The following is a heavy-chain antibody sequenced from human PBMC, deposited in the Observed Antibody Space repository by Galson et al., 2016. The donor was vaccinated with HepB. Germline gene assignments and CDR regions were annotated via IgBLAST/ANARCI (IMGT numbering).Heavy chain of an antibody. Sequence: SLRLSCAASGFTFNSYAMNWVRQAAGKGLEWVLLISGSGGIRHYADSVKGRFTISRDNSENTVYLQMNSLRAEDTAVYYCAKDKNPGGYAPHDWGQGTLVGVSS. D-gene: IGHD2-2*01. CDR3: AKDKNPGGYAPHD. CDR2: ISGSGGIR. V-gene: IGHV3-23*01. J-gene: IGHJ4*02. CDR1: GFTFNSYA.